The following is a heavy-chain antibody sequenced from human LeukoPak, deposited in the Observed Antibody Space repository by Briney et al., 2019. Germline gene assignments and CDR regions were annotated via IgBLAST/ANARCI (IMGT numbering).Heavy chain of an antibody. Sequence: GESLKISCQGSGYSFGSYYIAWVRQMPGKGLEWMGIIYPGDSNTRYSPSFQGQVTISADKSISTAYLQWSSLKASDTAMYFCASRDGSTWYLGYWGQGTLVTVSS. CDR3: ASRDGSTWYLGY. D-gene: IGHD6-13*01. CDR2: IYPGDSNT. J-gene: IGHJ4*02. V-gene: IGHV5-51*01. CDR1: GYSFGSYY.